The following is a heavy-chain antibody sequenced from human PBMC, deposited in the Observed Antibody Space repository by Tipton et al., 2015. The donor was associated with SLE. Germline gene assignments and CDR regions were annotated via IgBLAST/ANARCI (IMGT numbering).Heavy chain of an antibody. CDR3: ARASMTMVVTGLDAFDI. CDR2: ISSSSSYI. CDR1: GFTFSSYS. J-gene: IGHJ3*02. D-gene: IGHD4-23*01. Sequence: SLRLSCAASGFTFSSYSMNWVRQAPGKGLEWVSSISSSSSYIYYADSVKGRFTISRDNAKNSLYLQMNSLGAEDTAVYYCARASMTMVVTGLDAFDIWGQGTMVTVSS. V-gene: IGHV3-21*03.